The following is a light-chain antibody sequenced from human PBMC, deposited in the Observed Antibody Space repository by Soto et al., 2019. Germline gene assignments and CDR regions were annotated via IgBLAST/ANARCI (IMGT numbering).Light chain of an antibody. Sequence: EVVLTQSPGTLSLSPGDTATLSCRASPSVSSSYLAWYQQKPGESPRPLIYGASTRATGIPDRFNGSGSGTDFTLTISRLEPEDFAVYYCQQCGSSPVTFGPGTQVEI. CDR2: GAS. J-gene: IGKJ3*01. V-gene: IGKV3-20*01. CDR1: PSVSSSY. CDR3: QQCGSSPVT.